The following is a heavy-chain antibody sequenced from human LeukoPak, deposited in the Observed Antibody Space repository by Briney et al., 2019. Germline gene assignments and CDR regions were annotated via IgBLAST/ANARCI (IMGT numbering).Heavy chain of an antibody. CDR3: ARLARGRGY. J-gene: IGHJ4*02. CDR1: GGSISSYY. D-gene: IGHD3-16*01. CDR2: IYYSGST. Sequence: SETLSLTCTVSGGSISSYYWSWIRQPPGKGLEWIGYIYYSGSTNYNPSLKSRVTISVDTSKNQFSLKLSSVTAADTAVYYCARLARGRGYWGQGTLVTVSS. V-gene: IGHV4-59*01.